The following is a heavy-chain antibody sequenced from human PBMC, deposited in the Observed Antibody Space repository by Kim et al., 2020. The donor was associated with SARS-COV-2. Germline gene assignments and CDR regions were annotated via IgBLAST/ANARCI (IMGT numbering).Heavy chain of an antibody. V-gene: IGHV3-53*01. Sequence: VNGRCTIARDNSKNTRYLQMNSLRAEDTAVYYCARGPVPRSYYYYYGMDVWGQGTTVTVSS. CDR3: ARGPVPRSYYYYYGMDV. J-gene: IGHJ6*02. D-gene: IGHD2-2*01.